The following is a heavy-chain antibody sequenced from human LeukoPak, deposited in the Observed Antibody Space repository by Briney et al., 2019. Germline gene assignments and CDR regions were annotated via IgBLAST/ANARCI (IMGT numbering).Heavy chain of an antibody. CDR2: ISAYNGNT. CDR1: GYTFTSYG. CDR3: ARETRYSSSWYSLNWFDP. D-gene: IGHD6-13*01. Sequence: ASVKVSCKASGYTFTSYGISWVRQAPGQGLEWMGWISAYNGNTNYAQKLQGRLTMTTDTSTSTAYMELRSLRSDDTAVYYCARETRYSSSWYSLNWFDPWGQGTLATVSS. V-gene: IGHV1-18*01. J-gene: IGHJ5*02.